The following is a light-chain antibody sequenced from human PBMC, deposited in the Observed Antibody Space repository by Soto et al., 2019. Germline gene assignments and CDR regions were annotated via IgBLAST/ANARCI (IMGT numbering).Light chain of an antibody. Sequence: QSVLTQPASVSGSPGQSITISCTGTSSDVGGYNYVSWYQQNPGKAPKLIIFEVSNRPSGVSNRFSGSKSGNTASLTISGLQAEDEDDYYCTSYTSSSTRVFGTGTKLTVL. CDR2: EVS. V-gene: IGLV2-14*01. CDR3: TSYTSSSTRV. J-gene: IGLJ1*01. CDR1: SSDVGGYNY.